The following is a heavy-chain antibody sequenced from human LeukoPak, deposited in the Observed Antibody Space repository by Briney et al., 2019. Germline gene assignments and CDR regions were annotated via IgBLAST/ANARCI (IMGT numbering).Heavy chain of an antibody. CDR3: TRDVGYALAGSSSIDAFDI. CDR2: ISLSTTSI. D-gene: IGHD1-1*01. Sequence: GGTLRLSCAASGFTFSSYNMNWVRQAPGKGLEWVSYISLSTTSIYYADSVKGRFTISRDNAKNSLYLQMNSLRAEDTAVYYCTRDVGYALAGSSSIDAFDIWGQGTMVTVSS. J-gene: IGHJ3*02. CDR1: GFTFSSYN. V-gene: IGHV3-48*04.